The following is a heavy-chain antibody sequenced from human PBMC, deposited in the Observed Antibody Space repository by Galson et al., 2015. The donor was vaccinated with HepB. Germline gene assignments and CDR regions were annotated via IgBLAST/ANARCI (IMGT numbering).Heavy chain of an antibody. CDR2: IYPDDSYK. D-gene: IGHD6-19*01. Sequence: QSGAEVKKPGESLKISCKGSGYRFTSYWIAWVRQMPGKGLEWMGIIYPDDSYKAYSPAFQGQVTTSVDRSISAAYLQWSSLKASDTAMYYCARRSGPAHDPFDIWGQGTMVTASS. CDR1: GYRFTSYW. J-gene: IGHJ3*02. V-gene: IGHV5-51*01. CDR3: ARRSGPAHDPFDI.